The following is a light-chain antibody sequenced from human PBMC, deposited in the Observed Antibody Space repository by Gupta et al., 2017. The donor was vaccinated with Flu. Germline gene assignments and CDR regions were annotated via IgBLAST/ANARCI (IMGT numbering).Light chain of an antibody. J-gene: IGLJ3*02. CDR2: KDR. CDR3: QEADSNGWV. CDR1: AVNNEY. Sequence: AKTGRGTCSEDAVNNEYCYWDQQKRGQDLLLLIYKDRERAAAIPERFSASGSGTTVTMTMQGVQAEDDDYYDCQEADSNGWVFGGGTKLTVL. V-gene: IGLV3-25*03.